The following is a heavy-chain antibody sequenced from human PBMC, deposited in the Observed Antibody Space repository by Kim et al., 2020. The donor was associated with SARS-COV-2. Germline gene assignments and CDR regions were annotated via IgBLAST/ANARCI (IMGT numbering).Heavy chain of an antibody. Sequence: SVKVSCKASGGTFSSYAISWVRQAPGQGLEWMGGIIPIFGTANYAQKFQGRVTITADESTSTAYMELSSLRSEDTAVYYCASNYYDSSGYYSIDYWGQGTLVTVSS. CDR1: GGTFSSYA. J-gene: IGHJ4*02. V-gene: IGHV1-69*13. CDR3: ASNYYDSSGYYSIDY. CDR2: IIPIFGTA. D-gene: IGHD3-22*01.